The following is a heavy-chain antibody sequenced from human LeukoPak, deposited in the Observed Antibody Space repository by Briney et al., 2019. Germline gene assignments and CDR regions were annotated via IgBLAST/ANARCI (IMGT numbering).Heavy chain of an antibody. CDR3: ARDTEDDDAFDI. CDR2: IYHSGST. Sequence: PSETLSLTCTVSGGSLSSSNYYWGWIRQPPGKGLEWIGEIYHSGSTNYNPSLKSRVTISVDKSKNQFSLKLSSVTAADTAVYYCARDTEDDDAFDIWGQGTMVTVSS. CDR1: GGSLSSSNYY. J-gene: IGHJ3*02. V-gene: IGHV4-39*07. D-gene: IGHD4-17*01.